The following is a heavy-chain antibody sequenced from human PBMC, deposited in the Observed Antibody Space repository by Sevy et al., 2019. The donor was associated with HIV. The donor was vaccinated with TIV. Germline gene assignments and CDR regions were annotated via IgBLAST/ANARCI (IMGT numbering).Heavy chain of an antibody. V-gene: IGHV1-46*01. CDR1: GDTFTNNY. CDR3: VRADPAQHFDS. J-gene: IGHJ4*02. CDR2: INPSGGNA. Sequence: ASVKVSCKASGDTFTNNYMHWVRQAPGQGLEWMGIINPSGGNASYAQKFQGRVTMTGDTSTGTLYMALSSLRSEDTAVYYCVRADPAQHFDSWGQGTLVTVSS.